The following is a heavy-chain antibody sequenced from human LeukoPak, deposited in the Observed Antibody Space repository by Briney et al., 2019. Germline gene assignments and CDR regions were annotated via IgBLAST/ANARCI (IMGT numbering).Heavy chain of an antibody. Sequence: SGTLSLTCSVSGGSVNSYYWSWIRQPPGKGLEWIGYIYTTGRTNYNPSLKSRVTISVDTSKYQFSLKLSSVTAADTAVYYCAKILGSGVWYGFDIWGQGTMVTVSS. V-gene: IGHV4-4*09. CDR1: GGSVNSYY. D-gene: IGHD7-27*01. CDR2: IYTTGRT. CDR3: AKILGSGVWYGFDI. J-gene: IGHJ3*02.